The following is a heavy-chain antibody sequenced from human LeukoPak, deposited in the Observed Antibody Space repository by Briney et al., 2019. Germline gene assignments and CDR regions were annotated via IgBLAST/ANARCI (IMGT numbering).Heavy chain of an antibody. J-gene: IGHJ5*02. CDR1: GGSISSYY. D-gene: IGHD4-11*01. Sequence: SETLSLTCTDSGGSISSYYWSWIRQPPGKGLEWIGYIYFSGSTNYNPSLKSRVTISVDRSKNQFSLKLTSMTAADTAVYYCARRDDYTRWFDPWGQGALVTVSS. V-gene: IGHV4-59*08. CDR3: ARRDDYTRWFDP. CDR2: IYFSGST.